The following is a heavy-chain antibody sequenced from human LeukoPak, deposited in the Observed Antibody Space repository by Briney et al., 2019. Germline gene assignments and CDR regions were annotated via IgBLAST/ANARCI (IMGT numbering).Heavy chain of an antibody. CDR3: ARHLSYGDWHLFDT. V-gene: IGHV4-59*08. Sequence: PSETLSLTCTVSGGSISSYYWSWIRQPPGKGLEWIGYIYYTGNTNYNPSLKSRVTISIDTSKNHFSLKLTSVTAADTAVDYCARHLSYGDWHLFDTWGQGTLVTVSS. J-gene: IGHJ5*02. D-gene: IGHD4-17*01. CDR2: IYYTGNT. CDR1: GGSISSYY.